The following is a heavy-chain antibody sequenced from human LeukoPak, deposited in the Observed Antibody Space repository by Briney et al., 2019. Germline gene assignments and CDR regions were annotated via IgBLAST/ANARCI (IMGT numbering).Heavy chain of an antibody. J-gene: IGHJ4*02. Sequence: SGTLSLTRDVSGGSITQTNYWTWVCQPPGKGLEWIGEVNLQGGTNYNPSLLRRVAISVDTSANHVSLQMTSVTAADTAVYYCAREGGSYRPLDYSGQGTLVTVSS. CDR2: VNLQGGT. CDR1: GGSITQTNY. D-gene: IGHD3-16*02. V-gene: IGHV4-4*02. CDR3: AREGGSYRPLDY.